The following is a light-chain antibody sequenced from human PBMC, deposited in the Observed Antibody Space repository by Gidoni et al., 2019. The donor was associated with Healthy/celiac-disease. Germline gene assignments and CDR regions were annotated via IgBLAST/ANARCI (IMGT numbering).Light chain of an antibody. Sequence: DIKMTQSPSTLSASVGDRVTITCRASQSISSWLAWYQQKHGKAPKLLIYKASSLESGVPSRFSGSGSGTEFTLTISSLQPDDFATYYCQQYNSYSRTFGQGTKVEIK. CDR2: KAS. J-gene: IGKJ1*01. CDR1: QSISSW. V-gene: IGKV1-5*03. CDR3: QQYNSYSRT.